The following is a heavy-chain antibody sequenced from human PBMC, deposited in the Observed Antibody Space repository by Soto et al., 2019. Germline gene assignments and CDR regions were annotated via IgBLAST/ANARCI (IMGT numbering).Heavy chain of an antibody. CDR3: ARAHSGYSSSWYDSRTATIDY. J-gene: IGHJ4*02. V-gene: IGHV1-46*03. CDR2: INPSGGST. CDR1: GYTFTSYY. D-gene: IGHD6-13*01. Sequence: QVQLVQSGAEVKKPGASVKVSCKASGYTFTSYYMHWVRQAPGQGLEWMGIINPSGGSTSYAQKFQGRVTMTRHASTSTVYRELSSLRSEDTAVYYCARAHSGYSSSWYDSRTATIDYWGQGTLVTVSS.